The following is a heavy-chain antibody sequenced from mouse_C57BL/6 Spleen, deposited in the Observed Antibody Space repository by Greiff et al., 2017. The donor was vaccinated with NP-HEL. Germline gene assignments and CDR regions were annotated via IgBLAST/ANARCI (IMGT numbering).Heavy chain of an antibody. V-gene: IGHV1-5*01. CDR1: GYTFTSYW. D-gene: IGHD1-1*01. CDR3: TRLITTVVKDY. J-gene: IGHJ2*01. Sequence: VQLQQSGTVLARPGVSVKMSCKTSGYTFTSYWMHWVKQRPGQGLEWIGAIYPGNSDTSYNQKFKGKAKLTAVTSASTAYMELSSLTNEDSAVYYCTRLITTVVKDYWGQGTTLTVSS. CDR2: IYPGNSDT.